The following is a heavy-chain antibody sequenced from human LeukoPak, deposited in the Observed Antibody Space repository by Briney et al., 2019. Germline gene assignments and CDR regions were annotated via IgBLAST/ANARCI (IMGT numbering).Heavy chain of an antibody. D-gene: IGHD3-10*01. CDR1: GFSFSSYA. J-gene: IGHJ3*02. CDR3: ARPSGITMVRGVDYGDAFDI. Sequence: GGSLRLSCAASGFSFSSYAMHWVRQAPGKGLEWVAFIRYDGSNKYYADSVKGRFTISRDNSKNTLYVQMNSLRAEDTAMYYCARPSGITMVRGVDYGDAFDIWGQGTMVTVSS. V-gene: IGHV3-30*02. CDR2: IRYDGSNK.